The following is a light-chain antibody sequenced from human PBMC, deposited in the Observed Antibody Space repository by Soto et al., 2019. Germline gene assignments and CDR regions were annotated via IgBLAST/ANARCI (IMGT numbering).Light chain of an antibody. CDR1: SSDVGGYNY. V-gene: IGLV2-11*01. J-gene: IGLJ1*01. Sequence: QSALTQPRSVSGSPGQSLTISCTGTSSDVGGYNYVSWYQQYPGKVPKLMIYGVTKRPSGVPDRFSGSKSGNTASLTISGLQAEDEADYYCCSHAGSYTYVFGTGTKVTVL. CDR3: CSHAGSYTYV. CDR2: GVT.